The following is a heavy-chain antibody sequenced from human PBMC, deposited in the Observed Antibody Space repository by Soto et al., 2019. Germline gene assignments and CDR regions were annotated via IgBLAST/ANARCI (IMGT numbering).Heavy chain of an antibody. CDR3: ARVYSGSYSDY. V-gene: IGHV4-4*02. J-gene: IGHJ4*02. Sequence: SETLSLTCAVSGGSIRSNNWWSWVRQPPGKGLEWIGEIFHSGSTYYNPSLKTRVTISVDKSKNHFSLKLSSVTAADTAVYYCARVYSGSYSDYWGQGTLVTVSS. CDR2: IFHSGST. D-gene: IGHD1-26*01. CDR1: GGSIRSNNW.